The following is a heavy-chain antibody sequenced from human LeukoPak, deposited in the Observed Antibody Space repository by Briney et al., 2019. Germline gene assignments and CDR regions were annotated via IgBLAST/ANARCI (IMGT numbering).Heavy chain of an antibody. Sequence: GGSLRLSCAASGFTFSSYEMNWVRQAPGKGLEWVSYISSSGSTIYYADSVKGRFTISRDNSKNTLYLQMNSLRAEDTAVYYCSSGYYFDYWGQGTLVTVSS. CDR2: ISSSGSTI. D-gene: IGHD6-19*01. CDR3: SSGYYFDY. J-gene: IGHJ4*02. V-gene: IGHV3-48*03. CDR1: GFTFSSYE.